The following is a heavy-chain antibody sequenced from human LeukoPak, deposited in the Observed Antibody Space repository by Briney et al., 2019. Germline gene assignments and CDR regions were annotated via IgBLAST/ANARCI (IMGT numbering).Heavy chain of an antibody. V-gene: IGHV5-51*01. CDR1: GYSFTSYW. J-gene: IGHJ4*02. CDR3: ARHPGVVPAATGFFDY. D-gene: IGHD2-2*01. Sequence: GESLKISCKGSGYSFTSYWIGRVRQLPGNGLESMGIFYPGESDTRYLPSFQAQVTISADKPIRTAYLPWSSLKASDTAMYYCARHPGVVPAATGFFDYWGQGTLVSVSS. CDR2: FYPGESDT.